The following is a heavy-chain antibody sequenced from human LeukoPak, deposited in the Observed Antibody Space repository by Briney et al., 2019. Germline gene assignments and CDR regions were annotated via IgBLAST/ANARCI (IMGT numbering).Heavy chain of an antibody. CDR3: ARDTTVAGFDY. J-gene: IGHJ4*02. Sequence: SETLSLTCTVSGGSISSGGYHWSWIRQHPGKGLEWIGYIYYSGSTYYNPSLKSRVTISVDTSKNQFSLKLSSVTAADTAVYYCARDTTVAGFDYWGQGTLVTVSS. D-gene: IGHD4-23*01. CDR2: IYYSGST. CDR1: GGSISSGGYH. V-gene: IGHV4-31*03.